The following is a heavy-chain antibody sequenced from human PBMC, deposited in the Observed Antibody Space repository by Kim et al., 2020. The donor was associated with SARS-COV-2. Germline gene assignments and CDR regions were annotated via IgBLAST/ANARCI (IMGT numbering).Heavy chain of an antibody. CDR3: ARDPPRNYYYGLGSYDWAGEGWFDP. J-gene: IGHJ5*02. V-gene: IGHV3-7*01. CDR2: IKQDGSEK. D-gene: IGHD3-10*01. CDR1: GFTFKRDW. Sequence: GGSLRLSCAAFGFTFKRDWMSWVRQAPGKGLEWVANIKQDGSEKYYVDSVKGRFTISRDNAKNSLYLQMNSLRAEDTAVYYCARDPPRNYYYGLGSYDWAGEGWFDPWGQGTLVTVSS.